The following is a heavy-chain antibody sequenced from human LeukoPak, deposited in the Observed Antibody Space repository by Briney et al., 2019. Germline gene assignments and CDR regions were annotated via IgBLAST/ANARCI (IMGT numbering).Heavy chain of an antibody. CDR3: ARDQTQAGPTTVDH. J-gene: IGHJ4*02. Sequence: PGGSLRLSCVASGFSFSSYWMHWVRQDPGKGLVWVSRISSGGRDTKDVDSVKGRFTISRDNGKNTLYLEMNSLRVEDTAVYYCARDQTQAGPTTVDHWGQGTQVTVSS. CDR1: GFSFSSYW. CDR2: ISSGGRDT. D-gene: IGHD1-14*01. V-gene: IGHV3-74*01.